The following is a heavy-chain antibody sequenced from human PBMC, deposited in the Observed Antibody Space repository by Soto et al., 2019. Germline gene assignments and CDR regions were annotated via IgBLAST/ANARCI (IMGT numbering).Heavy chain of an antibody. D-gene: IGHD3-22*01. Sequence: SETLSLTCAVSGGSISGGGYSWNWIRQPPGKGLEWIGYIYQSGSTSYNPSLESRVTISLDRSKNQFSLNLRSVTAADTAVYFCARGSDSSSYYSWDYFDYWGQGTLVTVSS. CDR2: IYQSGST. V-gene: IGHV4-30-2*01. CDR3: ARGSDSSSYYSWDYFDY. CDR1: GGSISGGGYS. J-gene: IGHJ4*02.